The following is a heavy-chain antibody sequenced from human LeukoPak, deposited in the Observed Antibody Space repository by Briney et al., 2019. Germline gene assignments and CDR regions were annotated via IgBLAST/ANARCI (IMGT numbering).Heavy chain of an antibody. Sequence: SETLSLTCAVYGGSFSGYYWSWIRQPSGKGLEWIGEINHSGSTNYNPSLKSRVTISVDKSKNQFSLKLSSVTAADTAVYYCARGTPYTIRGWYPIYYYYGMDVWGQGTTVTVSS. V-gene: IGHV4-34*01. CDR3: ARGTPYTIRGWYPIYYYYGMDV. CDR1: GGSFSGYY. J-gene: IGHJ6*02. CDR2: INHSGST. D-gene: IGHD6-19*01.